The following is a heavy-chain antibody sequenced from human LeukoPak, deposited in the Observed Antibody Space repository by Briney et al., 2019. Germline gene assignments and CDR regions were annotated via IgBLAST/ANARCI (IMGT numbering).Heavy chain of an antibody. CDR1: GGSISSGSYY. V-gene: IGHV4-61*09. CDR3: ARDVAAFDY. D-gene: IGHD6-13*01. CDR2: ISSSGNT. J-gene: IGHJ4*02. Sequence: SQTLSLTCTVSGGSISSGSYYWSWIRQPAGKGLEWIGHISSSGNTNYNPSLWSRVTMSLDTSKNQLSLKLSSVTAADTAVYYCARDVAAFDYWGQGILVTVSS.